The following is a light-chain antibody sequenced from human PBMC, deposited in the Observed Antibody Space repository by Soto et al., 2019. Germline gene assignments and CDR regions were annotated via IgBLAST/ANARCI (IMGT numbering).Light chain of an antibody. Sequence: ATLSVSPGERSTLSCRASQSVSSNLAWYQQKPGQAPTLLIYGASTRATGIPARFSGSGSGTDFTLTISILEPEDFAVYYCQQDGSSPPITFGQGTRLEIK. CDR3: QQDGSSPPIT. J-gene: IGKJ5*01. V-gene: IGKV3D-15*02. CDR2: GAS. CDR1: QSVSSN.